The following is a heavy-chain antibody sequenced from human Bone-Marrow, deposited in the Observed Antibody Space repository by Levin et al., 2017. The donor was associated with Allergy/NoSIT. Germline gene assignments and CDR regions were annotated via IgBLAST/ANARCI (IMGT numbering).Heavy chain of an antibody. Sequence: PGGSLRLSCEASGAASAFAFRTYAMSWVRQAPGKGLEWVSAISASGTRAYYADSVRGRFTISRDNSKKTLYLQMDSLSAADTALYYCAKDQGSVWGSYRDDLWGQGTLVTVSS. CDR3: AKDQGSVWGSYRDDL. CDR1: GAASAFAFRTYA. V-gene: IGHV3-23*01. D-gene: IGHD3-16*02. J-gene: IGHJ5*02. CDR2: ISASGTRA.